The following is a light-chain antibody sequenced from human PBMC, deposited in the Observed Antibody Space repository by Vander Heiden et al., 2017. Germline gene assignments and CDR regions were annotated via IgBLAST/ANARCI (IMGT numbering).Light chain of an antibody. CDR2: EVN. J-gene: IGLJ2*01. CDR1: RSDVGGYNY. Sequence: QSALTHPPPASGSPGQSAAIPCTGTRSDVGGYNYGAWDQQHPGKAPRLMIYEVNKRPSGDHDRFSGSKYGNTASLTVSGLQPEDEADYYCSSYAARNSVVFGGGTKLTVL. V-gene: IGLV2-8*01. CDR3: SSYAARNSVV.